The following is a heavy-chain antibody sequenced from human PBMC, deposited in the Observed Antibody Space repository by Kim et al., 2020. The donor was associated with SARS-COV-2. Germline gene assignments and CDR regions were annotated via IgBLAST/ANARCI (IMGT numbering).Heavy chain of an antibody. CDR3: GRTLSPYYYVSRTLYAMDV. D-gene: IGHD3-10*01. J-gene: IGHJ6*01. CDR1: GGSISSYY. Sequence: SETLSLTCTVSGGSISSYYWSWIRQPAGTGMGWIGSIYTSGSPNFHPSLQRGVTMSVATSKHQYSLKLSSVTVAATAVSYCGRTLSPYYYVSRTLYAMDV. V-gene: IGHV4-4*07. CDR2: IYTSGSP.